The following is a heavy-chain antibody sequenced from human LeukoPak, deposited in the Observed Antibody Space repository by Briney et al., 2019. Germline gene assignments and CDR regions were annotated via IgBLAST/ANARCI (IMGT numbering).Heavy chain of an antibody. D-gene: IGHD3-3*01. Sequence: GASVKVSCKASGGTFISYAISWVRQAPGQGLEWMGGIIPIFGTANYAQKFQARVTITADESTSTAYMELSSLRSEDTAVYYCAGYDFWSGYNWFDPWGQGTLVTVSS. CDR2: IIPIFGTA. J-gene: IGHJ5*02. CDR1: GGTFISYA. V-gene: IGHV1-69*13. CDR3: AGYDFWSGYNWFDP.